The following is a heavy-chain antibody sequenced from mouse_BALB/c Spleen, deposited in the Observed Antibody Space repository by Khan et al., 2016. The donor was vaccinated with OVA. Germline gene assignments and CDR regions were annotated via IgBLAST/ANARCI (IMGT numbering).Heavy chain of an antibody. J-gene: IGHJ3*01. CDR3: ARAGYGGFAY. Sequence: VQLQQSGPELVQPGASVKVSCKASGYAFTSYNIYWVKQSHGKSLEWVGYIVPYNGGTSYNQKFKGTATLTVDTSSTTAYMHLNSLTSKDSAVDYCARAGYGGFAYWGQGTLVTVSA. V-gene: IGHV1S135*01. CDR1: GYAFTSYN. D-gene: IGHD2-14*01. CDR2: IVPYNGGT.